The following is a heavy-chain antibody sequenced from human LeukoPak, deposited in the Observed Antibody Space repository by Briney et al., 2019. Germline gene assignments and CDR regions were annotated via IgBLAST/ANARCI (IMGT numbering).Heavy chain of an antibody. CDR3: ARGRTTVVTQGALYDY. J-gene: IGHJ4*02. Sequence: ASVKVSCKASGYTFTGYYMHWVRQAPGQGLKWMGWINPNSGGTKYVQEFQGRVTMTRDTSISTVYMELTSLKSDDTAVYYCARGRTTVVTQGALYDYWGQGTLVTVFS. D-gene: IGHD4-23*01. V-gene: IGHV1-2*02. CDR1: GYTFTGYY. CDR2: INPNSGGT.